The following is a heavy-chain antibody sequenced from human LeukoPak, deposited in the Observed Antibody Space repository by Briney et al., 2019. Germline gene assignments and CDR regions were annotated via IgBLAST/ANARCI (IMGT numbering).Heavy chain of an antibody. CDR1: GFTFSDYY. Sequence: PGGSLRLSCAASGFTFSDYYMNWIRQAPGKGLEWVSYIHSSSAYTNYADSEKGRFTISRDNAKNSLYLQMNSLRAEDTAVYYCARTGDYESFDYWGQGTLVTVSS. CDR3: ARTGDYESFDY. CDR2: IHSSSAYT. J-gene: IGHJ4*02. V-gene: IGHV3-11*06. D-gene: IGHD4-17*01.